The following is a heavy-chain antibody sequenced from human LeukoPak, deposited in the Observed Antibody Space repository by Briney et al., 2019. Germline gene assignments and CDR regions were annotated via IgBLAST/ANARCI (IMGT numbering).Heavy chain of an antibody. CDR1: GGSIKDYR. CDR2: VYYSAST. CDR3: ARGPCSSANCYWSLDH. Sequence: SETLPLACSVSGGSIKDYRWSWIRQPPGKGLEYIGFVYYSASTNYNPSLKSRVTMSLDTSKNQFSLNLNSVTAADTAVYYCARGPCSSANCYWSLDHWGQGTLVTVSS. V-gene: IGHV4-59*01. D-gene: IGHD2-2*01. J-gene: IGHJ5*02.